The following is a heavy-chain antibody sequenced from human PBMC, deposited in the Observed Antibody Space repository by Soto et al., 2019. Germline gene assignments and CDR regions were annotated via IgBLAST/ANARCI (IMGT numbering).Heavy chain of an antibody. J-gene: IGHJ6*03. CDR3: AKGFCSSTRCLTYSYMDV. CDR2: VSWNSGTM. Sequence: EVQLVESGGGLVQPGRSLRLSCAASGFSFDEYAMHWVLQAPGKGLEWVSGVSWNSGTMGYGDSVRGRFAISRDNAKNSLYLQMNSLTTEDTALYDCAKGFCSSTRCLTYSYMDVWGKGTTVTVSS. CDR1: GFSFDEYA. D-gene: IGHD2-2*01. V-gene: IGHV3-9*01.